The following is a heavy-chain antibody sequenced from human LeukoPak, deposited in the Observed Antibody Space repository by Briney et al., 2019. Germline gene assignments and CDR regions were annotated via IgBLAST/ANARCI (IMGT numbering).Heavy chain of an antibody. CDR1: GYTFTSYG. CDR2: ISAYNGNT. J-gene: IGHJ4*02. D-gene: IGHD4-17*01. V-gene: IGHV1-18*01. CDR3: ARDLEDYGEHEVYFDY. Sequence: ASVKVSCKASGYTFTSYGISWVPQAPGQGLEWMGWISAYNGNTNYAQKLQGRVTMTTDTSTSTAYMELRSLRSDDTAVYYCARDLEDYGEHEVYFDYWGPGTLVTVSS.